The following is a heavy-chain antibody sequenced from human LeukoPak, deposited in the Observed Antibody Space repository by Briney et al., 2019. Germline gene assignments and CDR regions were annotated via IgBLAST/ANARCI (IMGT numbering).Heavy chain of an antibody. CDR2: ISYDGSNK. CDR3: ARSSGSYYQGDDAFDI. V-gene: IGHV3-30-3*01. D-gene: IGHD1-26*01. Sequence: PRGSLKLSCAASGFTFSSYAMHWVRQAPGKGLEWVAVISYDGSNKYYADSVKGRFTISRDNSKNTLYLQMNSLRAEDTAVYYCARSSGSYYQGDDAFDIWGQGTMVTVSS. J-gene: IGHJ3*02. CDR1: GFTFSSYA.